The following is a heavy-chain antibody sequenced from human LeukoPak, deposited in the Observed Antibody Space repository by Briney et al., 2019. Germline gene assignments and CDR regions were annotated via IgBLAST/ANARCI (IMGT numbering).Heavy chain of an antibody. V-gene: IGHV4-34*01. CDR1: GGSFSGYY. CDR2: INHSGST. J-gene: IGHJ5*02. Sequence: SETLSLTCAVYGGSFSGYYWSWIRQPPGKGLEWIGEINHSGSTNYNPSLKSRVTISVDTSKNQFSLRLSSVTAADTAVYYCARVDCSGGSCKNWFDPWGQGTLVTVSS. CDR3: ARVDCSGGSCKNWFDP. D-gene: IGHD2-15*01.